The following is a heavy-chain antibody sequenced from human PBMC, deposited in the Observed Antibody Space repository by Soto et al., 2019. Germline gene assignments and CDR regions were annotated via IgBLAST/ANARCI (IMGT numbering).Heavy chain of an antibody. Sequence: ASVKVSCKASGYTFTSYGISWVRQAPGQGLEWMGWISAYNGNTNYAQKLQGRVTMTTDTSTSTAYMELRSLRSDDTAVYYCARGLVVVVAATPTYYYYYGMDVWGQGTTVTVSS. V-gene: IGHV1-18*01. CDR2: ISAYNGNT. CDR1: GYTFTSYG. CDR3: ARGLVVVVAATPTYYYYYGMDV. J-gene: IGHJ6*02. D-gene: IGHD2-15*01.